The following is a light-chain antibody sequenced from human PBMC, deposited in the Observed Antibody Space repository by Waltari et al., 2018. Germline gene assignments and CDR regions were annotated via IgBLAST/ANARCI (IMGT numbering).Light chain of an antibody. J-gene: IGLJ1*01. CDR3: STSTTTSTHV. V-gene: IGLV2-14*01. CDR1: RSDVGGYHY. CDR2: DVS. Sequence: QSALTQPASVSGSPGQSFTISCSGPRSDVGGYHYFCWYHQHPGKAPKLIIYDVSVRPSGVSNRFSGSKCGNTASLTISGLQAEDEADYYCSTSTTTSTHVFGTGTKVIVL.